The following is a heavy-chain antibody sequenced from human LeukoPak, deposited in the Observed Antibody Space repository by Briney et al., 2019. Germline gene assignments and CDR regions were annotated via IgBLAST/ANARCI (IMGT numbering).Heavy chain of an antibody. CDR2: IRSKAYGGTT. V-gene: IGHV3-49*03. CDR1: GFTFGDYA. D-gene: IGHD2-21*02. CDR3: TRAWCGGDCYPPAINDY. Sequence: GGSLRLSCTASGFTFGDYAMSWFRQAPGKGLEWVGFIRSKAYGGTTEYAASVKGRFTISRDDTKSIAYLQMNSLKTEDTAVYYCTRAWCGGDCYPPAINDYWGQGTLVTVFS. J-gene: IGHJ4*02.